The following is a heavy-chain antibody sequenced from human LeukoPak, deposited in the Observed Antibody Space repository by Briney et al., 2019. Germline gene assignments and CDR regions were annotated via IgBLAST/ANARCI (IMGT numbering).Heavy chain of an antibody. Sequence: ASVKVSCKVSGYTLTELSMHWVRQAPGKGLEWMGGFDPEDGETIYAQKFQGRVTMTEDTSTDTAYMELSSLRSEDTAVYYCATGGLTYYYDSSGYYPLQYRGQGTLVTVSS. D-gene: IGHD3-22*01. CDR2: FDPEDGET. J-gene: IGHJ4*02. CDR1: GYTLTELS. CDR3: ATGGLTYYYDSSGYYPLQY. V-gene: IGHV1-24*01.